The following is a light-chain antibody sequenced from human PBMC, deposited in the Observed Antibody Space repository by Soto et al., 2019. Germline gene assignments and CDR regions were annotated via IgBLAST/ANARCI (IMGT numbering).Light chain of an antibody. CDR1: SSDVGAYNY. CDR2: DVS. J-gene: IGLJ1*01. CDR3: SSYTSSNTEV. V-gene: IGLV2-14*03. Sequence: QPVLTQPASVSGSPGQSITISCTGTSSDVGAYNYVSWYQHHPGKAPKLIIYDVSDRPSGVSNRFSASKSGSTASLTISGLQAEDEADYYCSSYTSSNTEVFGTGTKVTVL.